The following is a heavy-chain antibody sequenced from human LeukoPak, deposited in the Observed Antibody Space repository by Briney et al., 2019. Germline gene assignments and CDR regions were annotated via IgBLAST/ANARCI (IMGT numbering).Heavy chain of an antibody. D-gene: IGHD1-26*01. J-gene: IGHJ4*02. Sequence: VASVKVSFTVSGYTLTELSMHWVRQAPGKGLEWMGGFDPEDGETIYAQKFQGRVTMTEDTSTDTAYMELSSLRSEDTAVYYCATTIGLVGAFDYWGQGTLVTVSS. CDR1: GYTLTELS. CDR3: ATTIGLVGAFDY. V-gene: IGHV1-24*01. CDR2: FDPEDGET.